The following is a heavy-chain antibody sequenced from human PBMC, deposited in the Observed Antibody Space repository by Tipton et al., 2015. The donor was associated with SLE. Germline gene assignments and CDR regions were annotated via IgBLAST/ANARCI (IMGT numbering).Heavy chain of an antibody. CDR1: GGSFSGYY. CDR3: ARDCGGSDAFDI. V-gene: IGHV4-34*01. J-gene: IGHJ3*02. CDR2: INHSGST. Sequence: LRLSCAVYGGSFSGYYWSWIRQPPGEGLEWIGEINHSGSTNYNPSLKSRVTISVDTSKKQIALKLRSVTAADTAVYYCARDCGGSDAFDIWGQGTIVTFSS. D-gene: IGHD2-21*01.